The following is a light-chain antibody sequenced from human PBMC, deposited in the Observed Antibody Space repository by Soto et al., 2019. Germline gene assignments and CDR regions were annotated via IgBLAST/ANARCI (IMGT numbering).Light chain of an antibody. J-gene: IGKJ1*01. V-gene: IGKV1-5*01. Sequence: DIQMTQSPSTLSASVGDRVTITCRASQSISSWVAWYQQKPGKAPKLLIYDASSLEGGVPSRFSGSGSGTDFTLTISSLQPDDFATFYCQQYNSYSEAFGQGNKVDI. CDR1: QSISSW. CDR3: QQYNSYSEA. CDR2: DAS.